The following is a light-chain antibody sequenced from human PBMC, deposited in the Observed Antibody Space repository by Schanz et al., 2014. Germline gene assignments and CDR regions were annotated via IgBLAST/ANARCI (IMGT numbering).Light chain of an antibody. CDR2: EVS. J-gene: IGLJ3*02. CDR1: SNDVGSYNL. V-gene: IGLV2-23*02. CDR3: CSYAGSTTYWL. Sequence: QSALTQPASVSGSPGQSITISCTGTSNDVGSYNLVSWYQQHPGKAPKIMIYEVSKRPSGVSNRFSGSKSGNTASLTVSGLQAEDEADYYCCSYAGSTTYWLFGGGTKLTVL.